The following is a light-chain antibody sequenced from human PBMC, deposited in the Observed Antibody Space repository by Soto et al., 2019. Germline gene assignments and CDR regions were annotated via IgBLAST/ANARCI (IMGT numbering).Light chain of an antibody. CDR3: QQYDTSPRT. CDR2: KAS. Sequence: DIQMTQSPSTLSASVGERVTITCRASQSISNSLAWCQQKPGKAPKLLSFKASTLESGVPSSLSGSGSGKEFTLISISLQPYDFATYHCQQYDTSPRTFGQGTKVDIK. V-gene: IGKV1-5*03. J-gene: IGKJ1*01. CDR1: QSISNS.